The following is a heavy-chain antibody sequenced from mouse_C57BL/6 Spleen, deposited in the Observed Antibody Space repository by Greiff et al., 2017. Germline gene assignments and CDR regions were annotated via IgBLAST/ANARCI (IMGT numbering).Heavy chain of an antibody. CDR1: GYTFTDYN. V-gene: IGHV1-22*01. D-gene: IGHD2-4*01. Sequence: EVQLQQSGPELVKPGASVKMSCKASGYTFTDYNMHWVKQSHGKSLEWIGYINPNNGGTSYNQKFKGKATLIVNKSSSTAYMELRSLTSEDSAVYYCARGDYDYDGFAYWGQGTLVTVSA. CDR2: INPNNGGT. J-gene: IGHJ3*01. CDR3: ARGDYDYDGFAY.